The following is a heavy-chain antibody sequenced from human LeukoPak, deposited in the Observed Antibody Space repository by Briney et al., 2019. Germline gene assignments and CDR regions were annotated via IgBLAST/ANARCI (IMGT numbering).Heavy chain of an antibody. Sequence: GGSLRLSCAASGFTFSSYEMNWVRQAPGKGLEWVSYISSSGSTIYYADSVKGRFTISRDSAKNSLYLQMNSLRAEDTAVYYCAGSSWTSRYYYYGMDVWGKGTTVTVSS. CDR1: GFTFSSYE. V-gene: IGHV3-48*03. CDR2: ISSSGSTI. CDR3: AGSSWTSRYYYYGMDV. J-gene: IGHJ6*04. D-gene: IGHD6-13*01.